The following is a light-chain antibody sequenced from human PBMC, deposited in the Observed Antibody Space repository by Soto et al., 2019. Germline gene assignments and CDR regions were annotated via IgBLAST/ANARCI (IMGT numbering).Light chain of an antibody. J-gene: IGLJ2*01. V-gene: IGLV2-14*01. Sequence: QSVLTQPASVSGSPGQSITISCTGTSSDVGCYNYVSWYQQHPGKAHKLMIYDVSNRPSGVSNRFSGSKSGNTASLTISGLQAEDEADYYCTSYTSSSTVVFGGGTKLTVL. CDR1: SSDVGCYNY. CDR3: TSYTSSSTVV. CDR2: DVS.